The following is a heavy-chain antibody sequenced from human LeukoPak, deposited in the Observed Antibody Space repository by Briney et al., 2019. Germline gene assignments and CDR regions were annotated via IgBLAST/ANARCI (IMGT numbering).Heavy chain of an antibody. CDR3: ARDHGWAFDY. J-gene: IGHJ4*02. Sequence: GGSLRLSCTASGFTFSSYAMSWVRQAPGKGLEWVSFIRGSSSNIYYADSVKGRFTISRDNAKNSLYLQMNSLRAEDTAVYYCARDHGWAFDYWGQGTLVTVSS. V-gene: IGHV3-21*01. D-gene: IGHD6-19*01. CDR2: IRGSSSNI. CDR1: GFTFSSYA.